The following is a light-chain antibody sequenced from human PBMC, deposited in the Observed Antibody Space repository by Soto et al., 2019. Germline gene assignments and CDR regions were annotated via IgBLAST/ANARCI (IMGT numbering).Light chain of an antibody. J-gene: IGKJ4*01. CDR3: QQYNGWPLT. CDR2: GAS. Sequence: EIVMTQSPATLSVSPGERATLSCRASQSVSSKLGWYQQKPGQAPRLLIYGASTRVTGVPARFSGSGSGTECTLTVSSLQSEDFAVYYCQQYNGWPLTFGGGTKVEIK. V-gene: IGKV3-15*01. CDR1: QSVSSK.